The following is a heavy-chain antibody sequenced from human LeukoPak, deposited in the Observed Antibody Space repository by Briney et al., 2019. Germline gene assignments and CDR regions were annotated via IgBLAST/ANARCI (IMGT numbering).Heavy chain of an antibody. CDR3: ARDCARDYYDSSGYYEIDY. Sequence: GGSLRLSCAASGFTFTTYWMGWVRQAPGKGLEWVASIKQDGSEKYYVDSVKGRFTISRDNSKNTLYLQMNSLRTEDTAVYYCARDCARDYYDSSGYYEIDYWGQGTLVTVSS. CDR1: GFTFTTYW. CDR2: IKQDGSEK. D-gene: IGHD3-22*01. V-gene: IGHV3-7*01. J-gene: IGHJ4*02.